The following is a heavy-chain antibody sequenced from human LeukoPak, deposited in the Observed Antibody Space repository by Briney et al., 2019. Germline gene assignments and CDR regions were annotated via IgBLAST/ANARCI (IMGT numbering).Heavy chain of an antibody. D-gene: IGHD3-10*01. J-gene: IGHJ5*02. CDR1: GGSFSGYY. CDR3: ARHRITMVRGVRGTNWFDP. CDR2: INHSGST. Sequence: SETLSLTCAVYGGSFSGYYWSWIRQPPGKGLEWIGEINHSGSTNYNPSLKSRVTTSVDTSKNQFSLKLSSVTAADTAVYYCARHRITMVRGVRGTNWFDPWGQGTLVTVSS. V-gene: IGHV4-34*01.